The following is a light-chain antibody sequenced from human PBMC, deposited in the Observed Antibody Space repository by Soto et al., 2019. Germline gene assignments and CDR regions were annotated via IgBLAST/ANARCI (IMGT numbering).Light chain of an antibody. J-gene: IGKJ1*01. Sequence: DLQMTQSPSSLSASVGDRVTITCRASQTINTYLNWYQQKPGKAPNLLIYAASTLQSGVPSRFNGSGSGTDFTLTISCLQPEDFVTYYCQQSYSTPRTFGQGTKVEIK. CDR2: AAS. CDR1: QTINTY. CDR3: QQSYSTPRT. V-gene: IGKV1-39*01.